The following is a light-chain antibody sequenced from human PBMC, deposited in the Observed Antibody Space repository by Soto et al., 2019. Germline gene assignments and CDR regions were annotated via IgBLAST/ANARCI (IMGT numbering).Light chain of an antibody. CDR2: AAS. CDR3: QQYYNSVLT. J-gene: IGKJ4*01. V-gene: IGKV1-39*01. CDR1: QSISNL. Sequence: DIQMTQSPSSLSASLGDRVTITCRASQSISNLLNWVQHKPGNAPKVLISAASTLQSGVPPRFSGSESGTDFTLTISSLQPEDSASYYCQQYYNSVLTFGGETKVEIK.